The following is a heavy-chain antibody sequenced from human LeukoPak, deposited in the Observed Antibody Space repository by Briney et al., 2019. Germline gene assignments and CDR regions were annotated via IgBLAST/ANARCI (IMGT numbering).Heavy chain of an antibody. Sequence: GGSLRLSCAASGFTFSTYGMHWVRQAPGKGLEWVTTIWYDGSNPYYADSVKGRFTISRDNSKNTLYLQMNSLRAEDTAVYYCAREGVQQLWHAFDYWGQRTLVTVSS. CDR2: IWYDGSNP. CDR1: GFTFSTYG. J-gene: IGHJ4*02. D-gene: IGHD5-18*01. V-gene: IGHV3-33*01. CDR3: AREGVQQLWHAFDY.